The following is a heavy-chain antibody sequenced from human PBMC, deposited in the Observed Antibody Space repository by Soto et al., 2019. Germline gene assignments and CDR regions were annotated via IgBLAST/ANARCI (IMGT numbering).Heavy chain of an antibody. CDR3: ARFGPPGGKYYYYYYMDV. CDR1: GYTFTSYY. V-gene: IGHV1-46*03. D-gene: IGHD3-16*01. CDR2: INPSGGST. J-gene: IGHJ6*03. Sequence: QVQLVQSGAEVKKPGASVKVSCKASGYTFTSYYMHWVRQAPGQGLEWMGIINPSGGSTSYAQKFQGRVTMTRDTSTSTVYMELSSLRSEDTAVYYCARFGPPGGKYYYYYYMDVWGKGTTVTVSS.